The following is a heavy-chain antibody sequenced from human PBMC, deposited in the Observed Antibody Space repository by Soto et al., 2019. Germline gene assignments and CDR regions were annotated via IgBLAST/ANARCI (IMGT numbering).Heavy chain of an antibody. CDR3: ARDYGDQHYYYYYGMDV. CDR1: GFTFSSYG. Sequence: PVGSLRLSCAASGFTFSSYGMHWVRQAPGKGLEWVAVIWYDGSNKYYADSVKGRFTISRDNSKNTLYLQMNSLRAEDTAVYYCARDYGDQHYYYYYGMDVWGQGTTVTVSS. V-gene: IGHV3-33*01. CDR2: IWYDGSNK. J-gene: IGHJ6*02. D-gene: IGHD4-17*01.